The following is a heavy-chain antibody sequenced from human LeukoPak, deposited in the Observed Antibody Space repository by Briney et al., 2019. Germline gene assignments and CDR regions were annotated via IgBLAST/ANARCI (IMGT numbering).Heavy chain of an antibody. J-gene: IGHJ4*02. D-gene: IGHD1-26*01. CDR3: ARGGGSYPFFDY. CDR1: GFTLNVYE. V-gene: IGHV3-48*03. Sequence: PGGSLRLSCAASGFTLNVYEMNWVRQAPGMGLEWLSYISNSGSTICYADSVKGRFTISRDNAKKSLYLQMNSLRAEDTAVYYCARGGGSYPFFDYWGQGVLVTVSS. CDR2: ISNSGSTI.